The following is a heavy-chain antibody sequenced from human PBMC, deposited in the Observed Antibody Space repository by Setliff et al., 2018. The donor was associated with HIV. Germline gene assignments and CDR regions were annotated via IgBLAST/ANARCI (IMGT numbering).Heavy chain of an antibody. J-gene: IGHJ4*02. Sequence: ASVKVSCKASGYSFNNYDIHWVRQAAGQGLEWMGWMNPNTGDTGYAPKVQGRVSMTRDTSISTAYMALSSLRSEDTAVYYCARRPCDRANCSFDFWGQGTLVTVSS. CDR2: MNPNTGDT. CDR1: GYSFNNYD. CDR3: ARRPCDRANCSFDF. D-gene: IGHD2-2*01. V-gene: IGHV1-8*02.